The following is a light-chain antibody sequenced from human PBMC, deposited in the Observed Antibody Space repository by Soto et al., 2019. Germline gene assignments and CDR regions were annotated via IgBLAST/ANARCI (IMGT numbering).Light chain of an antibody. CDR2: GAS. CDR3: QQYNNWPPIT. J-gene: IGKJ4*01. CDR1: QSVSSN. V-gene: IGKV3-15*01. Sequence: EIVMTQSPATLSVSPGERATLSCRASQSVSSNLAWYQQKPGQAPRLLIYGASTRATGIPARFSGSGSGTDFTLTISSLQSEDFAVYYYQQYNNWPPITFGGGTKVEIK.